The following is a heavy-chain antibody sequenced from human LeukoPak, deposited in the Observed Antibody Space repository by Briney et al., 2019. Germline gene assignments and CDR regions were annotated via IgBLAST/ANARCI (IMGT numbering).Heavy chain of an antibody. CDR1: GGSISSSNW. Sequence: SETLSLTCAVSGGSISSSNWWNWVRQPPGKGLEWIGEIYHSGSTNYNPSLKSRVTISVDKSKNQFSLKLSSVTAADTAVYYCARGAASYYYYYMDVWGKGTTVTISS. CDR3: ARGAASYYYYYMDV. V-gene: IGHV4-4*02. CDR2: IYHSGST. J-gene: IGHJ6*03. D-gene: IGHD2-15*01.